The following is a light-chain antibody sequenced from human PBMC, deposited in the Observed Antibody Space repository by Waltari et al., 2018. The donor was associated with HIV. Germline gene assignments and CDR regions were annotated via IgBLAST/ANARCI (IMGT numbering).Light chain of an antibody. V-gene: IGLV2-14*01. CDR1: PSALGNYNY. J-gene: IGLJ1*01. CDR2: EVS. Sequence: QSALTQPASVSGSPGQSITISCTGTPSALGNYNYVSWYQHHPGRAPKLIIYEVSNRPSGVSNRFSGSKSGNTASLTVSGLHAEDEGDYYCSSYSSSTSPYVFGTGTKVTVV. CDR3: SSYSSSTSPYV.